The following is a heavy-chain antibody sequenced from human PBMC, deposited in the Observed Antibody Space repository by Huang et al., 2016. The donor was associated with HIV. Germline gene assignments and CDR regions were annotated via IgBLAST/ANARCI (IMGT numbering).Heavy chain of an antibody. J-gene: IGHJ4*02. CDR2: SNSDWSST. CDR3: ARDPRIQSWLNFFDY. V-gene: IGHV3-74*01. CDR1: GFSISSYW. D-gene: IGHD3-22*01. Sequence: EVQLVESGGGLVQPGGSLRLSCAVSGFSISSYWMDWGRQAPGKGVVWVSRSNSDWSSTSYADSVKGRFTISRDNAKNTLYLQMNSLRAEDTAVYYCARDPRIQSWLNFFDYWGQGTLVSVSS.